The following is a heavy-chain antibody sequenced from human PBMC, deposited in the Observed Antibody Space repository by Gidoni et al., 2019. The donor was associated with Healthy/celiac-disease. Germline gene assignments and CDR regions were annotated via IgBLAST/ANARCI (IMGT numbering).Heavy chain of an antibody. CDR2: SSSSSSYI. Sequence: EVQLVESGGGLVKPGGSLRLSCAASGFTFISYSMNWVRQAPGKGLEWVSSSSSSSSYIYYADSVKGRFTISRDNAKNSLYLQMNSLRAEDTAVYYCARDAPRGVASFDYWGQGTLVTVSS. CDR3: ARDAPRGVASFDY. V-gene: IGHV3-21*01. J-gene: IGHJ4*02. D-gene: IGHD2-15*01. CDR1: GFTFISYS.